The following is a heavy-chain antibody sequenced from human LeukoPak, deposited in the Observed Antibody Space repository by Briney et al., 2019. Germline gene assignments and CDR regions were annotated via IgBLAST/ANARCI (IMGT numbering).Heavy chain of an antibody. D-gene: IGHD6-13*01. CDR3: ARAPIAAAGTFDY. J-gene: IGHJ4*02. Sequence: GGSLRLSCAASGFTFSSYSMSWVRQAPGKGLEWVSAISGSGGSTYYADSVKGRSTISRDNSKDTLYLQMNSLRAEDTAVYYCARAPIAAAGTFDYWGQGTLVTVSS. CDR2: ISGSGGST. CDR1: GFTFSSYS. V-gene: IGHV3-23*01.